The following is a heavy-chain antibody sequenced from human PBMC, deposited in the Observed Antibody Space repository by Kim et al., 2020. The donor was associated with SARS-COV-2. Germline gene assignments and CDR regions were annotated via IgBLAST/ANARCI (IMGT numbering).Heavy chain of an antibody. CDR1: GYTFTSYG. V-gene: IGHV1-18*01. CDR2: ISAYNGNT. J-gene: IGHJ4*02. Sequence: ASVKVSCKASGYTFTSYGISWVRQAPGQGLEWMGGISAYNGNTNYAQKLQGRVTMTTDTSTSTAYMELRSLRSDDTAVYYCARDRGYYDFWSGDYSYPPYYFGYWGQGTLVTVSS. D-gene: IGHD3-3*01. CDR3: ARDRGYYDFWSGDYSYPPYYFGY.